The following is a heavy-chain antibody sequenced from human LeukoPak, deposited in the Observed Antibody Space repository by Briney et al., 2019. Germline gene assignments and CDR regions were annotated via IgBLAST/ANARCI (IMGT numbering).Heavy chain of an antibody. Sequence: SETLSLTCTVSGGSISSGSYYWSWIRQPPGKGLEWIGYIYYSGSTNYNPSLKSRVTISVDTSQNQFSLKLSSVTAADTAVYYCASFDYYDSSGLDFWGQGTLVTVSS. CDR1: GGSISSGSYY. CDR2: IYYSGST. CDR3: ASFDYYDSSGLDF. J-gene: IGHJ4*02. D-gene: IGHD3-22*01. V-gene: IGHV4-61*01.